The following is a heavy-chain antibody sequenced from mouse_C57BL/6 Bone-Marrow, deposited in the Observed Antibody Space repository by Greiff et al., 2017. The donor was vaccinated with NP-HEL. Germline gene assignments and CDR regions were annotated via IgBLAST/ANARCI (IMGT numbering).Heavy chain of an antibody. V-gene: IGHV1-81*01. CDR1: GYTFTSYG. CDR2: IYPRSGNT. CDR3: ARYDYYGSTWYFDV. D-gene: IGHD1-1*01. J-gene: IGHJ1*03. Sequence: VKLVESGAELARPGASVKLSCKASGYTFTSYGISWVKQRTGQGLEWIGEIYPRSGNTYYNEKFKGKATLTADKSSSTAYMELRSLTSEDSAVYFCARYDYYGSTWYFDVWGTGTTVTVSS.